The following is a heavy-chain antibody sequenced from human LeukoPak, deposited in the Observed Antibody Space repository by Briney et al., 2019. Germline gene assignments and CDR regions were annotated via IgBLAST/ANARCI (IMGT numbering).Heavy chain of an antibody. CDR3: ASGSGSYYNYYMDV. V-gene: IGHV1-2*02. D-gene: IGHD3-10*01. Sequence: GASVKVSCKASGYTFTGYYMHWVRQAPGQGLEWMGCINPNSGGTKYAQKFQGGVTLTRDTSISTAYMELSRLRSDDTAVYYCASGSGSYYNYYMDVWGKGTTITVSS. CDR1: GYTFTGYY. J-gene: IGHJ6*03. CDR2: INPNSGGT.